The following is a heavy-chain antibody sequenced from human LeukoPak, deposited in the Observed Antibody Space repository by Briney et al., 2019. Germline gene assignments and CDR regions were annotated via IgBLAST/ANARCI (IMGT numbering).Heavy chain of an antibody. J-gene: IGHJ6*03. CDR1: GGSISSGSYS. V-gene: IGHV4-61*02. CDR3: ARGEDTAIGYYYYYMDV. Sequence: PSETLSLTCTVSGGSISSGSYSWSWIRQPAGKGLEWIGRFYTSGSTNYNPSLKSRVTISVDTSKNQFSLKLSSVTAADTAVYYCARGEDTAIGYYYYYMDVWGKGTTVTVSS. D-gene: IGHD5-18*01. CDR2: FYTSGST.